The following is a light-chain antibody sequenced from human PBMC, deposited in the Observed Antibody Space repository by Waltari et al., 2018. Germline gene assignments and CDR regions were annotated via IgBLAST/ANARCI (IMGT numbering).Light chain of an antibody. V-gene: IGKV2-24*01. CDR1: QSLVHSDGNTY. CDR3: QQYYGVPYT. CDR2: RIS. J-gene: IGKJ2*01. Sequence: DIVMTQTPLSSPVTLGQPASISCRSSQSLVHSDGNTYLNWLQQRPGQPPRLLIYRISNRFSGVPDRFSGSGAGTDFTLTISSLQAEDVAVYYCQQYYGVPYTFGQGTKLEI.